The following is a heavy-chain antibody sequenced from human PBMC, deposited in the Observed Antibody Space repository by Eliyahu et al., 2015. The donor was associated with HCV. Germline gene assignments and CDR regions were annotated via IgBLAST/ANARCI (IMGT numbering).Heavy chain of an antibody. D-gene: IGHD6-19*01. CDR1: GGSISSYY. CDR3: ASGGGGIAVAGTGGWFDP. J-gene: IGHJ5*02. Sequence: QVQLQESGPGLVKPSETLSLTCTVSGGSISSYYWSWIRQPPGKGLEWIASIYFSGGTNPNPPLKSRVTISVDTSKNQFSLKLSSVTAADTAVYYCASGGGGIAVAGTGGWFDPWGQGTLVTVSS. CDR2: IYFSGGT. V-gene: IGHV4-59*01.